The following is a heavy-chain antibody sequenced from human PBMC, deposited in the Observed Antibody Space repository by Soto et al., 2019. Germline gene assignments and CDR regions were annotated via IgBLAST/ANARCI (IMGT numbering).Heavy chain of an antibody. CDR3: ARDTYSSSSHYYYGMDV. CDR2: INPNSGGT. J-gene: IGHJ6*02. V-gene: IGHV1-2*02. CDR1: GYTFTGYY. D-gene: IGHD6-6*01. Sequence: GASVKVSCKASGYTFTGYYMHWVRQAPGQGLEWMGWINPNSGGTNYAQKFQGRVTMTRDTSISTAYMELSRLRSDDTAVYYCARDTYSSSSHYYYGMDVWGQGTTVTVS.